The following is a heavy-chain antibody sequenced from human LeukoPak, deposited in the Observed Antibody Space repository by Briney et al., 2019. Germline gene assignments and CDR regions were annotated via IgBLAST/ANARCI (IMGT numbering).Heavy chain of an antibody. CDR1: GGSISSGSYY. V-gene: IGHV4-61*02. D-gene: IGHD2-8*02. Sequence: SQTLSLTCSVSGGSISSGSYYWSWIRQPAGKGLEWIGRIYTSGSTNYNPSLKSRVTISVDTSKNQFSLKLSSVTAADTAVYYCARDTDWFDPWGQGTLVTVSS. CDR2: IYTSGST. CDR3: ARDTDWFDP. J-gene: IGHJ5*02.